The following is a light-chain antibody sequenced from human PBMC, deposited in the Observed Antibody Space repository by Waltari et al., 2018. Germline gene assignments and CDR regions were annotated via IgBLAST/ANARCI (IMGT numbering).Light chain of an antibody. CDR3: QSYDTTLSAVV. CDR2: SVS. J-gene: IGLJ2*01. Sequence: QSVLTQPPSVSGAPGQRVTISCSGTKSNIGADFDVHWYQQVPGTAPKIPLHSVSNRPSGVSDRFSGFKSGASASLVITGLQAEDEAMYYCQSYDTTLSAVVFGGGTRLTV. CDR1: KSNIGADFD. V-gene: IGLV1-40*01.